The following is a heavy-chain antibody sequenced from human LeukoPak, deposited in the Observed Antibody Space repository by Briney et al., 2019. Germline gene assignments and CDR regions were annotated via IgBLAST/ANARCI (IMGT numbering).Heavy chain of an antibody. Sequence: VSVKVSCKASGYTFTSYGISWVRQAPGQGLEWMGWISAYNGNTNYAQKLQGRVTMTTDTSTSTAYMELRSLRSDDTAVYYCARANYDFWSGYPYYYYYYYMDVWGKGTTVTVSS. V-gene: IGHV1-18*01. J-gene: IGHJ6*03. D-gene: IGHD3-3*01. CDR1: GYTFTSYG. CDR2: ISAYNGNT. CDR3: ARANYDFWSGYPYYYYYYYMDV.